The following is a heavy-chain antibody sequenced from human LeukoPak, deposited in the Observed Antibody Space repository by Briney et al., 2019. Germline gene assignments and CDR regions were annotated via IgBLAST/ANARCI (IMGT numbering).Heavy chain of an antibody. CDR3: ARGRGIQLWADDAFDI. J-gene: IGHJ3*02. V-gene: IGHV4-4*07. Sequence: PSETLSLTCTVSAGSLSSDYWSWIRQPAGKGLEWIGRIYTRGSTNYNPSLKSRVTMSVDTSKSQFSLKLSSVTAADTAVYYCARGRGIQLWADDAFDIWGQGTMVTVSS. D-gene: IGHD5-18*01. CDR1: AGSLSSDY. CDR2: IYTRGST.